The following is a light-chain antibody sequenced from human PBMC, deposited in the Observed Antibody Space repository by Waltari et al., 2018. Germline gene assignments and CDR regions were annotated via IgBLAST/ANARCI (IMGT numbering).Light chain of an antibody. CDR3: QQYYSIPPA. V-gene: IGKV4-1*01. J-gene: IGKJ2*01. CDR2: WAS. CDR1: QSVLHSPNNKNY. Sequence: DIVMTQSPDSLAVSLGERATINRKSSQSVLHSPNNKNYLAWYQQKPGQPPQLLIYWASTRESGVPDRFSGSGSGTDFTLTISSLQAEDVAVYYCQQYYSIPPAFGQGTKLEIQ.